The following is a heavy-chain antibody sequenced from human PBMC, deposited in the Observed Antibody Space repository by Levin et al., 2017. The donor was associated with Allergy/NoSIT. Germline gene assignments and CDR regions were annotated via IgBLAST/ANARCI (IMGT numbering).Heavy chain of an antibody. CDR2: IYPGDSDT. V-gene: IGHV5-51*01. Sequence: GGSLRLSCKGSGYSFTSYWIGWVRQMPGKGLEWMGIIYPGDSDTRYSPSFQGQVTISADKSISTAYLQLSSLKASDTAMYYCARLGDIVATIPDYWGQGTLVTVSS. D-gene: IGHD5-12*01. J-gene: IGHJ4*02. CDR3: ARLGDIVATIPDY. CDR1: GYSFTSYW.